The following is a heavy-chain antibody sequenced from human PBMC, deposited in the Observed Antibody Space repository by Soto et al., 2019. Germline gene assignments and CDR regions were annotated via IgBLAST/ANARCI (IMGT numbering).Heavy chain of an antibody. V-gene: IGHV1-2*02. D-gene: IGHD3-22*01. J-gene: IGHJ1*01. Sequence: ASVKVSCKASGYTFTGYYMHWVRQAPGQGLEWMGWINPNSGGTNYAQKFQGRVTMTRDTSISTAYMELSRLRSDDTAVYYCAREPQYYYDSSGYNAEYFQHWGQGTLVTVSS. CDR1: GYTFTGYY. CDR2: INPNSGGT. CDR3: AREPQYYYDSSGYNAEYFQH.